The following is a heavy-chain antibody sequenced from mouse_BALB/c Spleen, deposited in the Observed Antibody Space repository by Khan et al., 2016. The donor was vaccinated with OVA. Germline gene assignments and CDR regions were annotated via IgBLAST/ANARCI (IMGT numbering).Heavy chain of an antibody. J-gene: IGHJ3*01. D-gene: IGHD1-1*01. CDR3: KRVAYYYDSEGGAY. CDR1: GFTFSTYG. Sequence: EVQVVESGGDLVKPGGSLKLSCAASGFTFSTYGMSWVRQTADRRLEWVATVSTGGSYTYYPDSVKGRFSISCDNATNTLYLLMIRLKSAASAMFYRKRVAYYYDSEGGAYGGKGTLVTVAA. CDR2: VSTGGSYT. V-gene: IGHV5-6*01.